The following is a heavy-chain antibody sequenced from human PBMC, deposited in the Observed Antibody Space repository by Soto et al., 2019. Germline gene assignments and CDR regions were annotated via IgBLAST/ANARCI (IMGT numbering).Heavy chain of an antibody. D-gene: IGHD3-22*01. CDR1: GGTFSSYA. Sequence: SVKVSCKASGGTFSSYAISWVRQAPGQGLEWMGGIIPIFGTANYAQKFQVSITITADESTSTAYMELSSLKSEDTPVYYCARDPLTYYYDSSGCAFGAVDIWGQGTMVTV. CDR3: ARDPLTYYYDSSGCAFGAVDI. V-gene: IGHV1-69*13. CDR2: IIPIFGTA. J-gene: IGHJ3*02.